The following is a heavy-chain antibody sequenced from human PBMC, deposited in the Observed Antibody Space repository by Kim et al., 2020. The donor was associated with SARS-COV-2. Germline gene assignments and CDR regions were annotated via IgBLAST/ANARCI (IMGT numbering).Heavy chain of an antibody. CDR3: ARDGDSSGSIDY. J-gene: IGHJ4*02. CDR2: IYYSGST. CDR1: GGSISSGGYY. D-gene: IGHD3-22*01. Sequence: SETLSLTCTVSGGSISSGGYYWSWIRQHPGKGLEWIGYIYYSGSTYYNPSLKSRVTISVDTSKNQFSLKLSSVTAADTAVYYCARDGDSSGSIDYWGQGTLVTVSS. V-gene: IGHV4-31*03.